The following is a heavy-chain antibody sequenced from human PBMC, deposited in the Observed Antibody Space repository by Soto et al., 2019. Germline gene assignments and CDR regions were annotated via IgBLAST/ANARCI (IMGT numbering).Heavy chain of an antibody. V-gene: IGHV1-18*01. D-gene: IGHD2-15*01. CDR3: ARPKACSGGSCYGWFDP. Sequence: GASVKVSCKASGYTFTSYGISWVRQAPGQGLEWMGWISAYNGNTNYAQKLQGRVTMTTDTSTSTAYMELRSLRSDDTAVYYCARPKACSGGSCYGWFDPWGQGTLVTVSS. CDR2: ISAYNGNT. CDR1: GYTFTSYG. J-gene: IGHJ5*02.